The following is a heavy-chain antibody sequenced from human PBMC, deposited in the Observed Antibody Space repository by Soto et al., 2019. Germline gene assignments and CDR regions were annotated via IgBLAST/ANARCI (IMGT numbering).Heavy chain of an antibody. J-gene: IGHJ4*02. CDR1: GYTFTGYY. D-gene: IGHD1-26*01. Sequence: ASVKVSCKASGYTFTGYYMHWVRQAPGQGLEWMGWINPNSGVTNHAQKFQGRVTMTRDTSISTAYMELSSLRSDDTAVYFCARDILEGSGSYHDLDYWGPGTLVTV. V-gene: IGHV1-2*02. CDR2: INPNSGVT. CDR3: ARDILEGSGSYHDLDY.